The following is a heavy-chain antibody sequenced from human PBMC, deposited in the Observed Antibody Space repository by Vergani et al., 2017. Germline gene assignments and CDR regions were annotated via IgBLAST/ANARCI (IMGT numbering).Heavy chain of an antibody. CDR1: GFSLSTSGVG. D-gene: IGHD6-6*01. CDR3: AHRPSALPRRDYFDY. V-gene: IGHV2-5*01. J-gene: IGHJ4*02. Sequence: QITLKESGPTLMKPTQTLTLTCTFSGFSLSTSGVGVGWIRQPPGKALEWLALIYWNDDKRYSPSLKSRLTITKDTSKNQVVLTMTNMDPVDTATYYCAHRPSALPRRDYFDYWGQGTLVTVSS. CDR2: IYWNDDK.